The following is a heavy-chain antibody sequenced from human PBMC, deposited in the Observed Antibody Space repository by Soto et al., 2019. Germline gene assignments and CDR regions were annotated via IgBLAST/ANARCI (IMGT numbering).Heavy chain of an antibody. CDR2: IYYTGST. Sequence: QVQLQQSGPGLVKPWETLSLTCTVSGGSITNYYWSWVRQPPGKGLEWIGYIYYTGSTNYSPSLKSRVTMSMDTSNSQSSLKLTSVTAADTAVYYCARLSGSGWYTAAYWGQGTLVTVSS. CDR1: GGSITNYY. D-gene: IGHD6-19*01. V-gene: IGHV4-59*08. J-gene: IGHJ4*02. CDR3: ARLSGSGWYTAAY.